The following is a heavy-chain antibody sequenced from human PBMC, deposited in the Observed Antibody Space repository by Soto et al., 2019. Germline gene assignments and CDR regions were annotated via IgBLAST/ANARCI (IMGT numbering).Heavy chain of an antibody. Sequence: LRLSCAASGFSFSISPMHWVRQAPGKGPEWVALISYDGTNKFYADSVKGRFTISRDNSKRTLYLQVDSLRPEDAAVYYCARDPKTSGGQHWAFNYFDSWGQGTLVTVSS. J-gene: IGHJ4*02. CDR1: GFSFSISP. CDR3: ARDPKTSGGQHWAFNYFDS. CDR2: ISYDGTNK. D-gene: IGHD7-27*01. V-gene: IGHV3-30-3*01.